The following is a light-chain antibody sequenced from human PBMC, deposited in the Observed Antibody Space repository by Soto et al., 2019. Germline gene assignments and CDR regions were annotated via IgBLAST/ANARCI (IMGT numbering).Light chain of an antibody. V-gene: IGKV3-20*01. J-gene: IGKJ3*01. Sequence: EIVLTQSPGTLSLSPGERATLSCRASQTVTNNYLAWYQQKPGQAPRLLIYGASTRDSGIPDRFSGSGSGTDFTLTINRLEPDDFALHYCQQYVCSPQFTFGPWTKVAIK. CDR3: QQYVCSPQFT. CDR2: GAS. CDR1: QTVTNNY.